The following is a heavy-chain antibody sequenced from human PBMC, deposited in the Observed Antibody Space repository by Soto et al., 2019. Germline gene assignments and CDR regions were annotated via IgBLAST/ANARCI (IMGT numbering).Heavy chain of an antibody. CDR1: GFTFSNYV. Sequence: PGGSLRLSCAASGFTFSNYVMHWVRQAPGKGLKWVAVISYDGSNKYYADSVKGRFTISRDNSKNTLYLQMNSLRAEDTAVYYSAKHFLTEEWPPLGYFDHWGQGTLVTVSS. CDR2: ISYDGSNK. CDR3: AKHFLTEEWPPLGYFDH. V-gene: IGHV3-30*18. D-gene: IGHD3-3*01. J-gene: IGHJ4*02.